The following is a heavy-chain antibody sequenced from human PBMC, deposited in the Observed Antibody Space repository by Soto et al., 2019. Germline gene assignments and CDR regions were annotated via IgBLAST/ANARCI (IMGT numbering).Heavy chain of an antibody. Sequence: QITLKESGPTLVKPTQTLTLTCSFSGFSLSTTGVGVGWIRQPPGKALEWLALIYWDDDKRYNPSLNSRLTITKDTSKNQVGLAMTNMDPVETATYYCVQSRCGGDCLQSYSSHSYYGLDVWGQGTTVTVSS. CDR2: IYWDDDK. CDR1: GFSLSTTGVG. CDR3: VQSRCGGDCLQSYSSHSYYGLDV. V-gene: IGHV2-5*02. J-gene: IGHJ6*02. D-gene: IGHD2-21*02.